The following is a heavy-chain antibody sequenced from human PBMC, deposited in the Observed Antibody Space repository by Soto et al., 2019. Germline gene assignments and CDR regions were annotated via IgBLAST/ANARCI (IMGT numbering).Heavy chain of an antibody. J-gene: IGHJ6*02. CDR3: ARGEDAFFYYGLDV. V-gene: IGHV4-59*01. Sequence: SETLSLTCTASGGSISSYYWSWIRQPPGKGLEWIAYIYDTGISGYTPSTSYNPSLKSRVTMSVDTSKSQFSLKLTSVTAADTAVYYCARGEDAFFYYGLDVWGQGITVTVSS. CDR2: IYDTGISGYTPST. CDR1: GGSISSYY.